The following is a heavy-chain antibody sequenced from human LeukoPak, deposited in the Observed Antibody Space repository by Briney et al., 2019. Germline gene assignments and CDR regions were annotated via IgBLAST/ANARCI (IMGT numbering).Heavy chain of an antibody. Sequence: GGSLRLSCAASGFAFSSYVMSWVRQAPGKGLEWVSTITVGGGTYYADSVKGRFTISRDNSKNTLFLQMNTLGAEDTALFYCAKSPAAPYYFDYWGQGTLVTVSS. CDR1: GFAFSSYV. J-gene: IGHJ4*02. D-gene: IGHD6-13*01. CDR3: AKSPAAPYYFDY. CDR2: ITVGGGT. V-gene: IGHV3-23*01.